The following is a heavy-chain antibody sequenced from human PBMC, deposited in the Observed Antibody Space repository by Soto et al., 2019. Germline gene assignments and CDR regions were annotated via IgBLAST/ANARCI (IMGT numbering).Heavy chain of an antibody. CDR3: ARDIAARPQNWFDP. V-gene: IGHV4-31*03. Sequence: QVQLQESGPGLVKPSQTLSLTCTVSGGSISSGGYYWSWIRQHPGKGLEWIGYIYYSGSTYYNPSLKSRVTISVDTSKNQFSLKLSSVTAAGTAVYYCARDIAARPQNWFDPWGQGTLVTVSS. CDR1: GGSISSGGYY. CDR2: IYYSGST. J-gene: IGHJ5*02. D-gene: IGHD6-6*01.